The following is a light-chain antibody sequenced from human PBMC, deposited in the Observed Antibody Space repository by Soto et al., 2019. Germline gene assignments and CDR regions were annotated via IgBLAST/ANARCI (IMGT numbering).Light chain of an antibody. J-gene: IGKJ2*01. CDR2: AAF. CDR3: QQSYSTPYT. V-gene: IGKV1-39*01. CDR1: QTITSY. Sequence: DLPMTQSPSSLSASVGDRVTITCRASQTITSYLNWFQQKPGKAPKLLIYAAFTLQSGVPSRFSGSGSGTDFTLTVSSLQPEDFATYYCQQSYSTPYTFGQGTKLEIK.